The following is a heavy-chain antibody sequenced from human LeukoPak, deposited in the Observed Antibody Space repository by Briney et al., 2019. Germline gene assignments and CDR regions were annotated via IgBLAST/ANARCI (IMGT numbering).Heavy chain of an antibody. CDR2: INSDASDT. CDR1: GFTFSRHW. J-gene: IGHJ4*02. CDR3: ARAKPFDY. Sequence: GGSLRLSCAASGFTFSRHWMHWVRQAPGKGLVWISRINSDASDTNYADFVKGRFTISRDNAKNSLYLQMNSLRAEDTAVYYCARAKPFDYWGQGTLVTVSS. V-gene: IGHV3-74*01.